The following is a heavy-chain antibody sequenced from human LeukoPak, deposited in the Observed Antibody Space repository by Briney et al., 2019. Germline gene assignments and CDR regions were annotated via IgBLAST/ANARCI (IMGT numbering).Heavy chain of an antibody. CDR2: ISSSVTSI. V-gene: IGHV3-48*01. CDR1: GISFSDYS. J-gene: IGHJ4*02. D-gene: IGHD5-24*01. CDR3: ARDFNTGIWLQPPGGCDS. Sequence: GGSLRLSCGVFGISFSDYSLNWVRQAPGKGVEWLSYISSSVTSIYYADSVKGRFTISRDNAKNSLYLQMNSLRSDDTALYYCARDFNTGIWLQPPGGCDSWGRGTLVTVSS.